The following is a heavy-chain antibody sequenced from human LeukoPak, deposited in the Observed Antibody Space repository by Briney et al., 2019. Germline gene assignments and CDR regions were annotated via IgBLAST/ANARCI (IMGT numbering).Heavy chain of an antibody. D-gene: IGHD3-16*02. V-gene: IGHV1-2*02. CDR3: AREMGPYDYVWGSYRTYFDY. Sequence: PGASVKVSCKASGYTFTGYYMHWVRQAPGQGLEWMGWINPNSGGTNYAQKFQGRVTMTRDTSISTAYMELSRLRSDDTAVYYCAREMGPYDYVWGSYRTYFDYWGQGTLVTVSS. CDR2: INPNSGGT. J-gene: IGHJ4*02. CDR1: GYTFTGYY.